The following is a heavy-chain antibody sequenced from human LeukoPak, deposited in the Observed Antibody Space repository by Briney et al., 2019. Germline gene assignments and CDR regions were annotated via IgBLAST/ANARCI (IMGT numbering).Heavy chain of an antibody. CDR2: IYYSGST. J-gene: IGHJ5*02. Sequence: SQTLSLTCTVSGGSISSGDYYWSWIRQPPGKGLEWIGYIYYSGSTYYNPSLKSRVTISVDTSKNQFSLKLSSVTAADTAVYYCARAYCSGGSCYAPPHSSWFDPWGQGTLVTVSS. D-gene: IGHD2-15*01. CDR1: GGSISSGDYY. CDR3: ARAYCSGGSCYAPPHSSWFDP. V-gene: IGHV4-30-4*01.